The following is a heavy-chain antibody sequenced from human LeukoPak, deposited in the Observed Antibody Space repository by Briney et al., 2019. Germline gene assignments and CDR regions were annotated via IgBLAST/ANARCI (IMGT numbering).Heavy chain of an antibody. CDR1: EYTFTGYY. CDR2: INPNSGGT. V-gene: IGHV1-2*02. J-gene: IGHJ4*02. CDR3: ARETGTAPYFDY. D-gene: IGHD1-1*01. Sequence: ASVKVSCKASEYTFTGYYMHWVRQAPGQGLEWMGWINPNSGGTNYAQKFQGRVTMTRDTSISTAYMELSRLRSDDTAVYYCARETGTAPYFDYWGQGTLVTVSS.